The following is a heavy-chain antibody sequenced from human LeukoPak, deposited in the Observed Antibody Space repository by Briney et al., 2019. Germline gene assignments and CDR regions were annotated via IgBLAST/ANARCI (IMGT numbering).Heavy chain of an antibody. CDR2: IYHRGTT. Sequence: PSGTLSLTCIVSGYSISSGYFWGWVRQPPGRDLEWIVSIYHRGTTHYNPSLKSRVTISLDGSKNQFSMKMSPVTAADTAVYYCARNWAADTLRYFDLWGRGTLVTVSS. D-gene: IGHD6-13*01. CDR3: ARNWAADTLRYFDL. J-gene: IGHJ2*01. CDR1: GYSISSGYF. V-gene: IGHV4-38-2*02.